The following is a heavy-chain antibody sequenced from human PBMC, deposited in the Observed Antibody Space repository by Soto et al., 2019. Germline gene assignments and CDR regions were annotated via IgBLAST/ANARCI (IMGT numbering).Heavy chain of an antibody. Sequence: PSETLSLTCAVSSGSISSSNWWSWVRQPPGKGLEWIGEIYHSGSTNYNPSLKSRVTISVDKSKNQFSLKLSSVTAADTAVYYCARDARGSSTSGKQGTDYFDYWGQGTLVTVS. CDR2: IYHSGST. J-gene: IGHJ4*02. V-gene: IGHV4-4*02. D-gene: IGHD2-2*01. CDR1: SGSISSSNW. CDR3: ARDARGSSTSGKQGTDYFDY.